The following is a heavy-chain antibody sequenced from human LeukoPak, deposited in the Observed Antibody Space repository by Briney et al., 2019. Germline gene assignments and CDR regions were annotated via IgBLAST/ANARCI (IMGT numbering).Heavy chain of an antibody. CDR3: ARPTSAVAVHDAFDI. Sequence: GGSLRLSCAASGFTVSSNYMNWVRQAPGKGLEWVSYISSSGSTIYYADSVKGRFTISRDNAKNSLYLQMNSLRAEDTAVYYCARPTSAVAVHDAFDIWGQGTMVTVSS. V-gene: IGHV3-11*01. CDR2: ISSSGSTI. D-gene: IGHD6-19*01. CDR1: GFTVSSNY. J-gene: IGHJ3*02.